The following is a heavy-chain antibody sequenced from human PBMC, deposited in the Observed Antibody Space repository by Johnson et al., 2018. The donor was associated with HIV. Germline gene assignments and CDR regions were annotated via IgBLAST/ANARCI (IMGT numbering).Heavy chain of an antibody. CDR1: GFTFEDYG. D-gene: IGHD1-26*01. J-gene: IGHJ3*02. CDR2: INWNGGST. CDR3: QGDSASYHGNDAFDI. V-gene: IGHV3-20*04. Sequence: VQLVESGGGVVRPGGSLRLSCAVSGFTFEDYGMSWVRQAPGKGLEWVSGINWNGGSTGYADSVTGRFTISRDNAKNSLYLQMNSLRAEDTALYYCQGDSASYHGNDAFDIWGQGTMVTVSS.